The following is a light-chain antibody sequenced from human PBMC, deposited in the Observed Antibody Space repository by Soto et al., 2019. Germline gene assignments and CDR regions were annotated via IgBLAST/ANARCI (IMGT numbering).Light chain of an antibody. Sequence: DIQMTQSPSTLSASVGDRVSITCLASQSINRWLAWYQQKPGKAPKVLIYDASRLETGVPSRFSGSGSGTHFSLAISSLQPEDIATYYCQQYDSLPITFGQGTRLEIK. CDR3: QQYDSLPIT. V-gene: IGKV1-5*01. CDR1: QSINRW. J-gene: IGKJ5*01. CDR2: DAS.